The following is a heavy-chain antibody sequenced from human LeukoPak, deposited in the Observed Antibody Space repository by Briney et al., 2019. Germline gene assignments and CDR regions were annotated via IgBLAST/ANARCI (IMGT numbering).Heavy chain of an antibody. V-gene: IGHV4-4*09. J-gene: IGHJ6*03. D-gene: IGHD1-14*01. CDR1: GGSISSYY. Sequence: SETLSLTCTVSGGSISSYYWSWIRQPPGKGLEWIGCIYTNGNTNYNPSLKSRVTMSVDTSKNQFSLKLSSVTAADTAVYYCARASFGTPHYYYYYMDVWGKGTTVTVSS. CDR3: ARASFGTPHYYYYYMDV. CDR2: IYTNGNT.